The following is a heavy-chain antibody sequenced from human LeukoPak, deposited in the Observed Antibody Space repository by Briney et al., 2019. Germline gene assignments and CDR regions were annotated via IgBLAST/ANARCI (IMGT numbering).Heavy chain of an antibody. CDR1: GFTFSSYS. V-gene: IGHV3-21*01. Sequence: GGSLRLSCAASGFTFSSYSMNWVRQAPGKGLVWVSSISSSSSYIYYADSVKGRFTISRDNAKNSLYLQMNSLRAEDTAVYYCARVQVAYCGGDCYSGIDYWGQGTLVTVSS. CDR2: ISSSSSYI. J-gene: IGHJ4*02. D-gene: IGHD2-21*02. CDR3: ARVQVAYCGGDCYSGIDY.